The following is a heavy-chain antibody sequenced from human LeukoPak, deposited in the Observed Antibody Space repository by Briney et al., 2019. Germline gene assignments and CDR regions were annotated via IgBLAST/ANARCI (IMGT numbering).Heavy chain of an antibody. CDR3: ARGGDTGYDYLDF. J-gene: IGHJ4*02. CDR1: GGSISSSSYY. D-gene: IGHD5-12*01. CDR2: IYYSGST. V-gene: IGHV4-39*07. Sequence: PSETLSLTCTVSGGSISSSSYYWGWIRQPPGKGLEWIGSIYYSGSTYYNPSLKSRVTISVDTSKSQFSLKLSSVTAADTAVYYCARGGDTGYDYLDFWGQGTLVTVSS.